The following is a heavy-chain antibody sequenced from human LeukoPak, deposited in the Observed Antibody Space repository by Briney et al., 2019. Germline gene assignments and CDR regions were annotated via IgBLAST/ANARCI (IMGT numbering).Heavy chain of an antibody. CDR3: ATVIAYRGYMDV. J-gene: IGHJ6*03. CDR2: ISSSSGYI. V-gene: IGHV3-21*01. CDR1: GFTFSSYN. D-gene: IGHD6-13*01. Sequence: GGSLRLSCAASGFTFSSYNMNWVRQAPGKGLEWVSFISSSSGYIYYADSVKGRFTISRDNAKNSLYLLMNSLRAEDTAVYYCATVIAYRGYMDVWGKGTTVTVSS.